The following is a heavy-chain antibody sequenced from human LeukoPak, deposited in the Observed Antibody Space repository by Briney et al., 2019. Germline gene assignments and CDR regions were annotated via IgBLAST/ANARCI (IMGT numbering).Heavy chain of an antibody. V-gene: IGHV3-23*01. CDR3: AKDDYGGPSWYFDL. CDR1: GFTFSSYA. CDR2: ISGSGGST. J-gene: IGHJ2*01. Sequence: GGSLRLSCAASGFTFSSYAMSWVRQAPGKGLEWVSAISGSGGSTYYADSVKGRFTISKDNSKNTLYLQMNSLRAEDTAVYYCAKDDYGGPSWYFDLWGRGTLVTVSS. D-gene: IGHD4-23*01.